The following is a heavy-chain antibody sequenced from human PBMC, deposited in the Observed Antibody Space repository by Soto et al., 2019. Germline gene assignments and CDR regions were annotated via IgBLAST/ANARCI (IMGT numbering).Heavy chain of an antibody. CDR1: GGTFSNYA. J-gene: IGHJ6*02. D-gene: IGHD6-19*01. CDR3: ARVEAVAGLYNYHGLDV. V-gene: IGHV1-69*05. Sequence: QVQLVQSGAEVKKPGSSVKVSCKVSGGTFSNYAIDWVRLAPGHGLEWMGGIVPIFGTTYYTQKFQGRATIITDDSTTTAYLAMSSLRSEDTAIYDCARVEAVAGLYNYHGLDVWGQGTAVTVSS. CDR2: IVPIFGTT.